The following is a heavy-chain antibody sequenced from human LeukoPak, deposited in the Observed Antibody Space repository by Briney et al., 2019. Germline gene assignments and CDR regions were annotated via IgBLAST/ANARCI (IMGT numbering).Heavy chain of an antibody. V-gene: IGHV3-74*01. D-gene: IGHD4-23*01. CDR2: INVDGSVK. Sequence: PGGSLRLSCAASGFTFSNYWMHWVRQVPGKGLVWVSRINVDGSVKSYADSVKGRFTISRDNAKNMVSLQMNSLRAEDTAVYHCVRDLILVDTPGDDFDYWGQGALVTVSS. CDR1: GFTFSNYW. CDR3: VRDLILVDTPGDDFDY. J-gene: IGHJ4*02.